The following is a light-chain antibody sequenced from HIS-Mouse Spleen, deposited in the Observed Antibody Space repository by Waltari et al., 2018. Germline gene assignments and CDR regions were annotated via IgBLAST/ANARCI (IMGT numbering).Light chain of an antibody. Sequence: QSALTQPPSASGSPGQSVTISCTGTSSAVGGYNYVSWYQQRPGKAPKLMIYEVSKRPSGVPDRFSGSKSGNTASLTVSGLQAEDEADYYCSSYAGSNNWVFGGGTKLTVL. J-gene: IGLJ3*02. CDR2: EVS. CDR3: SSYAGSNNWV. V-gene: IGLV2-8*01. CDR1: SSAVGGYNY.